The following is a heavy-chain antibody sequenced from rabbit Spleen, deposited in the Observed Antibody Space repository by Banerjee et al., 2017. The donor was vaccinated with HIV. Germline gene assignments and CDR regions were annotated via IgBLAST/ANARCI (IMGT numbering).Heavy chain of an antibody. CDR1: GFTLSSYY. V-gene: IGHV1S7*01. CDR3: ARDTGSSFSSYGMDL. Sequence: QLEESAGGLVQPGGSLKLSCKASGFTLSSYYMNWVRQAPGKGLEWIGYIDPVFGITYYANWVNGRFSISRENAQNTVFLQMTSLTVADTATYFCARDTGSSFSSYGMDLWGQGPGHRL. D-gene: IGHD8-1*01. J-gene: IGHJ6*01. CDR2: IDPVFGIT.